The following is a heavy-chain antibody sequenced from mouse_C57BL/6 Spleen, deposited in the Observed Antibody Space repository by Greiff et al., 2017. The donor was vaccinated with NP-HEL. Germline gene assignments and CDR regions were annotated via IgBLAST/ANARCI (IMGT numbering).Heavy chain of an antibody. CDR3: ARDYGRRAMDY. J-gene: IGHJ4*01. D-gene: IGHD1-1*01. CDR2: INPSTGGT. CDR1: GYSFTGYY. Sequence: VQLQQSGPELVKPGASVKISCKASGYSFTGYYMNWVKQSPEKSLEWIGEINPSTGGTTYNQKFKAKATLTVDKSSSTAYMQLKSLTSEDSAVYYCARDYGRRAMDYWGQGTSVTVSS. V-gene: IGHV1-42*01.